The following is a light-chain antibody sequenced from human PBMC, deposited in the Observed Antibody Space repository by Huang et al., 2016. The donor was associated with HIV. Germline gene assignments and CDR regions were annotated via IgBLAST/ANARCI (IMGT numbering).Light chain of an antibody. CDR1: QSVNNF. V-gene: IGKV3-11*01. Sequence: EVVLTQSPATLSLSPGERATLSCRASQSVNNFLAWYQQRPGQAPRLLIYDAAKRATGGPARFSGSGSGTDFTLTITSLEPEDFGVYYCQQRNNWLSFGGGTKVEIK. J-gene: IGKJ4*01. CDR3: QQRNNWLS. CDR2: DAA.